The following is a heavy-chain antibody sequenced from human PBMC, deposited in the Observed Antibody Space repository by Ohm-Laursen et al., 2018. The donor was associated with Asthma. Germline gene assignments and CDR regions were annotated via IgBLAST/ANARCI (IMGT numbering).Heavy chain of an antibody. V-gene: IGHV1-2*06. Sequence: ASVKVSCKASGYTFNDYYIHWVRQAPGQGLEWMGRINPNSGAANHAQKFQGRVTMTRDTSINTAYVELSRLKSDDTAVYYCARGRSGLGYYYYGMDVWGQGTTVTVSS. J-gene: IGHJ6*02. CDR3: ARGRSGLGYYYYGMDV. CDR1: GYTFNDYY. D-gene: IGHD2-15*01. CDR2: INPNSGAA.